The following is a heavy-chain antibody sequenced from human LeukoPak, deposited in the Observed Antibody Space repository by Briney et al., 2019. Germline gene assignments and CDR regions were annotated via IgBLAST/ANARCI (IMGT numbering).Heavy chain of an antibody. CDR3: ARDTSSAMVTFIDY. CDR1: GFTFSSYS. J-gene: IGHJ4*02. D-gene: IGHD5-18*01. CDR2: ISSSSSYI. Sequence: GGSLRLSCAASGFTFSSYSMNWVRQAPGKGLEWVSSISSSSSYIYYADSVKGRFTISRDNAKNSLYLQMNSLRAEDTAVYYCARDTSSAMVTFIDYWGQGTLVTVSS. V-gene: IGHV3-21*01.